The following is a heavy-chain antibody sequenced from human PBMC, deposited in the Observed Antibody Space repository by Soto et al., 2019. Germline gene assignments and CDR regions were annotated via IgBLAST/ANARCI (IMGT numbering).Heavy chain of an antibody. D-gene: IGHD2-15*01. CDR3: ARHTPAISISDH. V-gene: IGHV4-39*01. Sequence: QLQLQESGPGLVKPSETLSLTCTVSGGSISSSSYYWGWIRQPPGKGLEWIGSIYYSGSTYYNPSLKSRSTISVDPSRNQCSLKLSSVTAADTAVYYCARHTPAISISDHWGQGTLVTVSS. CDR1: GGSISSSSYY. CDR2: IYYSGST. J-gene: IGHJ4*02.